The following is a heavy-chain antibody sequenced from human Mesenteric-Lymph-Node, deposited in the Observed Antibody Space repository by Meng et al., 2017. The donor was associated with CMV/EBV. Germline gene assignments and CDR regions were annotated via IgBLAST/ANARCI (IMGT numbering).Heavy chain of an antibody. Sequence: ASVKVSCKASGYTFTGYYMHWVRQAPGQGLEWMGWINPNSGGTNYAQKFQGRVTMTTDTSTSTAYMELRNLRSDDTAVYYCARDSLLRFSPTRDVWGQGTTVTVSS. J-gene: IGHJ6*02. CDR2: INPNSGGT. CDR1: GYTFTGYY. D-gene: IGHD3-3*01. V-gene: IGHV1-2*02. CDR3: ARDSLLRFSPTRDV.